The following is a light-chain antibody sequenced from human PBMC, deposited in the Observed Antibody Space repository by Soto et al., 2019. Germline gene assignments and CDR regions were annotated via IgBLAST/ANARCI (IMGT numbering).Light chain of an antibody. CDR2: AAS. CDR1: QDISNY. J-gene: IGKJ1*01. CDR3: QKYNSAPWT. Sequence: DLQMTQSPSSLSASVGDRVTISCRASQDISNYLAWYLQEPGKVPKLLILAASTLQSGVPSRFSGSGSGTDFTLTISSLQPEDVATYYCQKYNSAPWTFGQGTKVEIK. V-gene: IGKV1-27*01.